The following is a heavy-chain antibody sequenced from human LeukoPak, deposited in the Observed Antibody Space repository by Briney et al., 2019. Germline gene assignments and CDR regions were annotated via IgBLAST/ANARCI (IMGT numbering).Heavy chain of an antibody. Sequence: GGSLKLSCEASGFTFSNAWMSWVRQAPGKGLEWVGRIKSKTDSGTTDYAAPVKGRFTISRDDSKNTLYLQMNSLKAEDTAVYYCTTVSGIQLWPIYYFDYWGQGTLVTVSS. J-gene: IGHJ4*02. D-gene: IGHD5-18*01. CDR1: GFTFSNAW. CDR2: IKSKTDSGTT. V-gene: IGHV3-15*01. CDR3: TTVSGIQLWPIYYFDY.